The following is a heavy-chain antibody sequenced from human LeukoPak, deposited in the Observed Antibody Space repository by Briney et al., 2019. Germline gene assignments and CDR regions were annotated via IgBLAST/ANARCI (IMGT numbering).Heavy chain of an antibody. CDR3: ARGPIYYYDSSGYYRY. Sequence: SETLSLTCAVYGGSFSGYYWSWIRQPPGKGLEWIGEINHSGSTNYNPSLKSRVTISVDTSKNQFSLKLSSVTAEDTAVYYCARGPIYYYDSSGYYRYWGQGTLVTVSS. CDR1: GGSFSGYY. CDR2: INHSGST. J-gene: IGHJ4*02. V-gene: IGHV4-34*01. D-gene: IGHD3-22*01.